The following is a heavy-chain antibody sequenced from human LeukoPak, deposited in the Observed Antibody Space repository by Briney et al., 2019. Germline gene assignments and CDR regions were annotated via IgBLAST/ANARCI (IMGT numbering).Heavy chain of an antibody. V-gene: IGHV3-48*02. J-gene: IGHJ5*02. Sequence: TGGSLRLSCAASGFTLSPYAMNWVLQAPGKGLEWIAFISDSGHTKYNADSVKGRFTISRDNAKNSVFLQMSSLRDEDTAVYYCARKELEGSWFDPWGQGTLVTVTS. CDR3: ARKELEGSWFDP. D-gene: IGHD3-3*01. CDR2: ISDSGHTK. CDR1: GFTLSPYA.